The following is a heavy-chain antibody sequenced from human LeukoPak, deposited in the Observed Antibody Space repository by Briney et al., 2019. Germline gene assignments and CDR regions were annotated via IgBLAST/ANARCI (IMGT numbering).Heavy chain of an antibody. D-gene: IGHD3-16*01. V-gene: IGHV3-7*01. J-gene: IGHJ3*02. CDR1: RFTFSIYW. Sequence: GGAVKLSCGASRFTFSIYWMRGVRQAPGKGLEWVANIKKDGREEYYMESVKGRFSLSRDTAKNSLYLQMNSLRAEDTAVYYCARERMGPRGTFDIWGQGTMVTVSS. CDR2: IKKDGREE. CDR3: ARERMGPRGTFDI.